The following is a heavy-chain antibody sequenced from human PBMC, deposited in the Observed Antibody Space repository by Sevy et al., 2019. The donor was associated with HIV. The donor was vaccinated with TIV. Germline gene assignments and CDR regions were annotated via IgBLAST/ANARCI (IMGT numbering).Heavy chain of an antibody. J-gene: IGHJ4*01. CDR3: AREIYFFDVFSYNALDW. CDR1: GYIFTNYA. V-gene: IGHV1-18*04. Sequence: ASVKVSCEASGYIFTNYAFSWVRQAPGQGLEWMGWISNYNGKTKYSEKFQGRLTMSADTSRRTAYLELRSLTSDDTTVYYCAREIYFFDVFSYNALDWWGPGTLVTVSS. D-gene: IGHD2-21*01. CDR2: ISNYNGKT.